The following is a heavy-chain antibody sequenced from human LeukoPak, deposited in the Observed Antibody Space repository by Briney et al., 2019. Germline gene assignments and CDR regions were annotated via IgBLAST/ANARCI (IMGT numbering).Heavy chain of an antibody. D-gene: IGHD2-15*01. J-gene: IGHJ6*02. CDR2: IYSGGST. CDR3: ARESGYCSGGSCYYYYGMDV. CDR1: GFTVSSNY. V-gene: IGHV3-53*01. Sequence: GGSLRLSCAASGFTVSSNYMSWVSQAPGKGLEWVSVIYSGGSTYYADSVKGRFTISRDNSKNTLYLQMNSLRAEDTAVYYCARESGYCSGGSCYYYYGMDVWGQGTTVTVSS.